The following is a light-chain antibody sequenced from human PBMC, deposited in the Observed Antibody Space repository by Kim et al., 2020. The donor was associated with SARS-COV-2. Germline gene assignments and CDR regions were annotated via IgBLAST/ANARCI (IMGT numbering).Light chain of an antibody. J-gene: IGLJ3*02. CDR1: SSDVGSYNR. V-gene: IGLV2-18*02. CDR2: EVT. CDR3: SSQTNTGTWV. Sequence: QTDTIACPGPSSDVGSYNRVSWYHQPPGTAPNLIIYEVTNRPSGVPHRFSGSKSGNTASLTISGLQAEDESDYYCSSQTNTGTWVFGGGTQLTVL.